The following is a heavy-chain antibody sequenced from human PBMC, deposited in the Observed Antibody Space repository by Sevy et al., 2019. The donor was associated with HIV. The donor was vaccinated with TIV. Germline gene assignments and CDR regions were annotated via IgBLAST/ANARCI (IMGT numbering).Heavy chain of an antibody. Sequence: GGSLRLSCAASGFIFSSYGMHWVRHAPGKGLEWVAVIWHDGGNKYNADSVKGRFTISRDNSKNTLYLQMNSLRAEDTAVYYCARESGYSSGWNLDNWFDPWGQGTLVTVSS. V-gene: IGHV3-33*01. CDR1: GFIFSSYG. CDR3: ARESGYSSGWNLDNWFDP. D-gene: IGHD6-19*01. CDR2: IWHDGGNK. J-gene: IGHJ5*02.